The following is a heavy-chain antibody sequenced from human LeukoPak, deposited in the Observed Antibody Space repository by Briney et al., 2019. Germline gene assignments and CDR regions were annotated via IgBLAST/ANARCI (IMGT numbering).Heavy chain of an antibody. CDR1: GGSISSYY. V-gene: IGHV4-59*12. J-gene: IGHJ4*02. D-gene: IGHD5-18*01. CDR2: IYHNGNT. Sequence: SETLSLTCTVSGGSISSYYWSWIRQPPGKGLEWIGYIYHNGNTYYSPSLKSRVTISVDRSKNQLSLKLSSVTAADTAMYYCASGGYSYGFDYWGQGTLVTVSS. CDR3: ASGGYSYGFDY.